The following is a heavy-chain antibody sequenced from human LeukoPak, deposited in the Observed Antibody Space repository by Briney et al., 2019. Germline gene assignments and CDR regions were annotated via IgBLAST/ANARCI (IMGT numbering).Heavy chain of an antibody. J-gene: IGHJ4*02. D-gene: IGHD1-26*01. CDR2: IYSGGST. V-gene: IGHV3-66*01. CDR3: ASDYSGSYQGGYFDY. Sequence: GGSLRLSCAASGFTFSSYAMSWVRQAPGKGLEWVSIIYSGGSTYYADSVKGRFTISRDNSKNTLYLQMNSLRAEDTAVYYCASDYSGSYQGGYFDYWGQGTLVTVSS. CDR1: GFTFSSYA.